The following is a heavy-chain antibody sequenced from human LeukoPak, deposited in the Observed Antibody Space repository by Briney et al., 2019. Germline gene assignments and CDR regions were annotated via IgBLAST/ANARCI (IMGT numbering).Heavy chain of an antibody. V-gene: IGHV3-15*01. CDR1: GFTFTDAW. CDR3: TTASYYDILTGFFT. CDR2: IKREADGGTA. Sequence: GGSLRLSCAVSGFTFTDAWMTWIRQGPGQGLEWVGRIKREADGGTADYAAPVNGRFTISRDDSKNTLYLQLNSLKTEDTGVYYCTTASYYDILTGFFTWGQGTLVTVSS. J-gene: IGHJ4*02. D-gene: IGHD3-9*01.